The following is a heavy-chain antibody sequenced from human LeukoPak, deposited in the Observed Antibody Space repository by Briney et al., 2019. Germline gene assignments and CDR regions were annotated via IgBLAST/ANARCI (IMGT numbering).Heavy chain of an antibody. D-gene: IGHD5-18*01. CDR2: IKQDGSEK. V-gene: IGHV3-7*01. CDR1: GFTLSSYW. Sequence: PGGSLRLACEASGFTLSSYWMSWVRQAPGKGLEWVANIKQDGSEKYYVDSVKGRFTISRDNAKNSLYLQMNSLRAEDTAVYYCARVDSYGPGDYWGQGTLVTVSS. CDR3: ARVDSYGPGDY. J-gene: IGHJ4*02.